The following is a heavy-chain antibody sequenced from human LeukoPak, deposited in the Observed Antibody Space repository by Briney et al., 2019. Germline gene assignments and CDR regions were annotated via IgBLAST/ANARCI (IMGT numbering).Heavy chain of an antibody. CDR1: GFTFSRYS. CDR3: AKSPYYDILTGYSYYFDY. Sequence: GGSLRLSCAASGFTFSRYSMNWVRQAPGKGLEWVANIKKDGSEKYYVDSVKGRFTISRDTSKNTLYLQMNSLRAEDTAVYYCAKSPYYDILTGYSYYFDYWGQGTLVTVSS. J-gene: IGHJ4*02. D-gene: IGHD3-9*01. V-gene: IGHV3-7*03. CDR2: IKKDGSEK.